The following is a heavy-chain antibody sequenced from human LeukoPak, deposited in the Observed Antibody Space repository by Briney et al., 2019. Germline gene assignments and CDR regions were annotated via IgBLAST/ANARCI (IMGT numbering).Heavy chain of an antibody. V-gene: IGHV3-48*03. CDR3: ARATLPRGYSYGTLDY. CDR2: ISSSGSTI. CDR1: GFTFSSYE. J-gene: IGHJ4*02. Sequence: GGSLRLSCAASGFTFSSYEMNWVRQAPGKGLEWVSYISSSGSTIYYADSVKGRFTISRDNAKNSLYLQMNSLRAEDTAVYYCARATLPRGYSYGTLDYWGQGTLVTVSS. D-gene: IGHD5-18*01.